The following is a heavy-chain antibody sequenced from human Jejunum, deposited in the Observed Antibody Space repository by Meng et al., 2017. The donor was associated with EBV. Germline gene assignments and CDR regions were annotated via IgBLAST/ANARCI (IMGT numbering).Heavy chain of an antibody. CDR2: INHGDRT. V-gene: IGHV4-34*01. J-gene: IGHJ5*02. CDR1: GGSFSGYY. D-gene: IGHD5-12*01. CDR3: ARVAYDEAFAGWFDP. Sequence: QVQVEQWGAGLLKPSETLSLPCVVNGGSFSGYYWTWIRQPPGKGLEWIGEINHGDRTNYNPSLKSRVTVSVDTSKNQFSLRLTSVTDADTAVYYCARVAYDEAFAGWFDPWGQGTLVTVSS.